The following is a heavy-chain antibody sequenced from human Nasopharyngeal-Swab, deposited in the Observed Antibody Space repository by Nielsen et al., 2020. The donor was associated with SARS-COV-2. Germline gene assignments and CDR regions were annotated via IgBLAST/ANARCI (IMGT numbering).Heavy chain of an antibody. V-gene: IGHV4-4*02. J-gene: IGHJ6*02. CDR2: IYESGST. D-gene: IGHD1-26*01. CDR1: GGSISSWNW. CDR3: EREEEGRKKNSMDV. Sequence: GSLRLSCTVSGGSISSWNWWTWVRQAPGKGLEWIGEIYESGSTNYNPSLKNRITMSIDKSKNQFSLNLRSGTAEEKAGEEGEREEEGRKKNSMDVWGQGTTVTVSS.